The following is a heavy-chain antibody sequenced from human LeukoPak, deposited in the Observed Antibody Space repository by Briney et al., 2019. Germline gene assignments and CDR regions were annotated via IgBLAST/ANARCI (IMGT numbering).Heavy chain of an antibody. V-gene: IGHV3-21*06. CDR1: QFSFSSYS. D-gene: IGHD3-22*01. CDR3: VRLRRNGDTSGYYYYYDY. J-gene: IGHJ4*02. Sequence: GGSLRLSCAASQFSFSSYSFNWVRQAPGQGLEWVAPINKGATHTYYADSMRGRFTVSRDDAKNSLFLQMHSLSAEDTAVYYCVRLRRNGDTSGYYYYYDYWGRGTLVTVSS. CDR2: INKGATHT.